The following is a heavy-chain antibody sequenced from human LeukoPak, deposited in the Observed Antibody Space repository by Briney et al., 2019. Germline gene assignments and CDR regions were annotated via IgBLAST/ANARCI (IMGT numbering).Heavy chain of an antibody. CDR3: ARRGRENRFDY. Sequence: GESLKISCKGSGYSFTSYWSAWVRKLPGKGLGWMGIIYPGDSDTRYSPSFQGQVTISADKSIGTAYLQWSSLKASDTAMYYCARRGRENRFDYWGQGTLVTVSS. V-gene: IGHV5-51*01. CDR1: GYSFTSYW. J-gene: IGHJ4*02. CDR2: IYPGDSDT. D-gene: IGHD3-16*01.